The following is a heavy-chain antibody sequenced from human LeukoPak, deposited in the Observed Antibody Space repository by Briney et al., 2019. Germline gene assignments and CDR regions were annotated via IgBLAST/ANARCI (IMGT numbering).Heavy chain of an antibody. Sequence: GESLKISCKGSGYSFTNYWIDWVRQVPGKGLEWMGIIYPGDSDTRYSPSFRGQVTISVDKSINTANLQWNSLQASDTAMYYCARRTSARHWFDPWGQGTLVTVSS. CDR1: GYSFTNYW. CDR2: IYPGDSDT. J-gene: IGHJ5*02. V-gene: IGHV5-51*01. CDR3: ARRTSARHWFDP.